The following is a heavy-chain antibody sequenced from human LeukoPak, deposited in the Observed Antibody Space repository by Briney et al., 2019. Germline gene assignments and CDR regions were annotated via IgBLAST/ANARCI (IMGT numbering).Heavy chain of an antibody. CDR3: ATAAYCGGDCYPDWYFDL. Sequence: ASVKVSCKVSGYTLTELSMHWVRQAPGKGREWMGGFDPEDGETIYAQKFQGRVTMTEDTSTDTAYMELSSLRSEDTAVYYCATAAYCGGDCYPDWYFDLWGRGTLVTVSS. V-gene: IGHV1-24*01. D-gene: IGHD2-21*02. CDR1: GYTLTELS. CDR2: FDPEDGET. J-gene: IGHJ2*01.